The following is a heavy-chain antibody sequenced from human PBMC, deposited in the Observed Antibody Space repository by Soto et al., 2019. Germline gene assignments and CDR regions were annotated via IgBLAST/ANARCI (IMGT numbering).Heavy chain of an antibody. J-gene: IGHJ4*02. CDR2: IYRGGNT. Sequence: HPGGSLRLSCAVSGFTVSSNYMSWVRQAPGKGLEWVSVIYRGGNTFYTDSVKGRFTISRDNSNNTLYLQMNSLRVEDTAVYYCARDPLGPLTTVNVWGQGTLVTVSS. CDR3: ARDPLGPLTTVNV. V-gene: IGHV3-66*01. D-gene: IGHD4-17*01. CDR1: GFTVSSNY.